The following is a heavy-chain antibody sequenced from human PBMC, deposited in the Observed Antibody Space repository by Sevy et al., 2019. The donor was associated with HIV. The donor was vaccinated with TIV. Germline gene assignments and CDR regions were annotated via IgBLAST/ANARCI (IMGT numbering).Heavy chain of an antibody. CDR1: GFTVSSNY. V-gene: IGHV3-53*01. D-gene: IGHD6-13*01. CDR3: ARDSVAAAGLDAFDI. CDR2: IYSGGST. Sequence: GGSLRLSCAASGFTVSSNYMSWVRQAPGKGLEWVSVIYSGGSTYYADSVKGRFTISRDNSKKTLYLQMNSLRAEDTAAYYCARDSVAAAGLDAFDIWGQGTMVTVSS. J-gene: IGHJ3*02.